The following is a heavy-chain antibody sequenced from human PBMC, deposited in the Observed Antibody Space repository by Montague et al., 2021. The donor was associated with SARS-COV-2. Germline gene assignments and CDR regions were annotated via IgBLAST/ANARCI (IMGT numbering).Heavy chain of an antibody. V-gene: IGHV4-31*03. CDR1: GGSISSGGYY. Sequence: TLSLTCTVSGGSISSGGYYWSWIRQHPGKGLEWIGYIYYSRSTYYNPSLKSRVTISVDTSKNQFSLKLSSVTAADTAVYYCARDLAGYYGTGSYGGMDVWGQGTTVTVSS. CDR3: ARDLAGYYGTGSYGGMDV. CDR2: IYYSRST. D-gene: IGHD3-10*01. J-gene: IGHJ6*02.